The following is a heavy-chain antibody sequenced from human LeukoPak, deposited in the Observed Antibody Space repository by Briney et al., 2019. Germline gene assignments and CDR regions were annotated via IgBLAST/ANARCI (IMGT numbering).Heavy chain of an antibody. V-gene: IGHV3-7*01. Sequence: GGSLRLSCAASGFSFSTYWMTWVRQAPGKGLDGVANIKQDGSEKYYVDSVKGRFTISRDNAKNSVYLQMNSLRAEDTAVYYCARWLQLRRTFDIWGQGTMVTVSS. CDR2: IKQDGSEK. CDR3: ARWLQLRRTFDI. D-gene: IGHD5-24*01. CDR1: GFSFSTYW. J-gene: IGHJ3*02.